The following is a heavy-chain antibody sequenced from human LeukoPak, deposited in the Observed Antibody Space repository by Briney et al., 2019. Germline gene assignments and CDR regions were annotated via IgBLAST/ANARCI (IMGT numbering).Heavy chain of an antibody. CDR2: IASETYGGTA. CDR1: GFTFSSYS. Sequence: QSGGSLRLSCAASGFTFSSYSMNWVRQAPGKGLEWVGFIASETYGGTAEYAASVKGRFIISRDDSKSIAYLQMNSLKTEDTAVYYCTRDQAPYYWGQGTLVTVSS. CDR3: TRDQAPYY. J-gene: IGHJ4*02. V-gene: IGHV3-49*04.